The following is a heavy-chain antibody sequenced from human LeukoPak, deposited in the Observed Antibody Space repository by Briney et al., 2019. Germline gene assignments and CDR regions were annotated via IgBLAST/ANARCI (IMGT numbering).Heavy chain of an antibody. D-gene: IGHD5-18*01. Sequence: PGGSLRLSCAASGFTFSSYEMNWVRQAPGKGLEWVSYISSSGSTIYYADSVKGRFTISRDNAKNSLYLQMNSLRAEDTAVYYCARGFEGYSYGYFDYWGQGTLDTVSS. CDR1: GFTFSSYE. CDR3: ARGFEGYSYGYFDY. J-gene: IGHJ4*02. V-gene: IGHV3-48*03. CDR2: ISSSGSTI.